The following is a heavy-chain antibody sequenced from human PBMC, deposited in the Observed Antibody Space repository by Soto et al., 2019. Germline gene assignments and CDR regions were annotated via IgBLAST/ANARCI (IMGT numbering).Heavy chain of an antibody. CDR1: GFTFSSYA. V-gene: IGHV3-23*01. CDR3: AKFPPASIEAQVLDY. CDR2: ISGSGGST. D-gene: IGHD6-6*01. J-gene: IGHJ4*02. Sequence: HPGGSLILSCAASGFTFSSYAMSWVRQAPGKGLEWVSAISGSGGSTYYADSVKGRFTISRDNSKNTLYLQMNSLRAEETAVYYCAKFPPASIEAQVLDYWGQGTLVTVS.